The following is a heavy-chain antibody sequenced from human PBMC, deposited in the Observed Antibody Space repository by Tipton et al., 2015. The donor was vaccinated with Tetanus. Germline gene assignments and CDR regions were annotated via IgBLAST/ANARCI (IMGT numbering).Heavy chain of an antibody. J-gene: IGHJ4*02. CDR2: IYYTGST. CDR3: ARTSGYMYSDC. D-gene: IGHD3-3*01. Sequence: TLSLTCNVSGGSVSSASHYWSWIRQPPGKGLEWIGYIYYTGSTKYNPSLKSRVTISLDMSSNHFSLQLTSVTSADTAVYYCARTSGYMYSDCWGQGTLVTVSS. CDR1: GGSVSSASHY. V-gene: IGHV4-61*03.